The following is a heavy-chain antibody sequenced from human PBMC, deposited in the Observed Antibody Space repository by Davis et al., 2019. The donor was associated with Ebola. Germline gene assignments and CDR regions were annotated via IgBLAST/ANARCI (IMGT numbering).Heavy chain of an antibody. CDR3: ARLIRGDSTGYRFDY. J-gene: IGHJ4*02. Sequence: AASVKVSCKASGYIFTAYYMHWVRQAPGQGLGWMGRINPISGDANYAQKFQGRVTMTRDTSISTAYMELSRLKSDDTAVYYCARLIRGDSTGYRFDYWGQGTLVTVSS. D-gene: IGHD3-22*01. CDR1: GYIFTAYY. V-gene: IGHV1-2*06. CDR2: INPISGDA.